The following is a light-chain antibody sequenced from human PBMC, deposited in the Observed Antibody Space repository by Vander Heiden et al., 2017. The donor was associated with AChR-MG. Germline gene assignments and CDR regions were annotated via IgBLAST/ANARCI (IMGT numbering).Light chain of an antibody. Sequence: EIVLTQSPGTLSLSLGERATLSCRASQSVSSSYLAWYQQKPGQAPRLLIYGASSRATGIPDRFSGSGSGTDFTLTISRLEPEDFAVYYCQRYGSSRTFGQGTKVEIK. CDR1: QSVSSSY. V-gene: IGKV3-20*01. CDR3: QRYGSSRT. CDR2: GAS. J-gene: IGKJ1*01.